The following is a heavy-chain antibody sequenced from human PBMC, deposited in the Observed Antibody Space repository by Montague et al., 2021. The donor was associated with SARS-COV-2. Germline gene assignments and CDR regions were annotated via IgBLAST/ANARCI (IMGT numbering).Heavy chain of an antibody. CDR1: GFSLSTSGMC. J-gene: IGHJ6*02. CDR3: ARIRVVRGVIGVCGFDV. D-gene: IGHD3-10*01. CDR2: IDWDDDK. V-gene: IGHV2-70*01. Sequence: PALVKPTQTLTLTCTFSGFSLSTSGMCVSWIRQPPGKALEWLALIDWDDDKYYSTSLTTRLTISKDTSKNQVVLTMTNMDPVDTATYYCARIRVVRGVIGVCGFDVWGQGTTVTVSS.